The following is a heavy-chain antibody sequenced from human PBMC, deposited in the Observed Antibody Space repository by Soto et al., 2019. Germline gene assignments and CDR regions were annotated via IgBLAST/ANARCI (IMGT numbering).Heavy chain of an antibody. CDR1: GFTFSSYA. CDR2: LSYDGSNK. D-gene: IGHD4-17*01. J-gene: IGHJ4*02. Sequence: PGGSLRLSCAASGFTFSSYAMHWVRQAPGKGLEWVAVLSYDGSNKYYTDSVKGRFTISRDNSKNTLYLQMNALRAEDTAVYHCARGKTYMYGSYYFDYWGQGTLVTVSS. V-gene: IGHV3-30-3*01. CDR3: ARGKTYMYGSYYFDY.